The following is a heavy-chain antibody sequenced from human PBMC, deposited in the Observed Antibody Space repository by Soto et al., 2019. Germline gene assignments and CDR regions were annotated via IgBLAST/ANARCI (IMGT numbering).Heavy chain of an antibody. J-gene: IGHJ5*02. D-gene: IGHD3-10*01. CDR3: AKDAVPGNGEWDWFDP. Sequence: EVQLLESGGGLVKPGGSLSLSFEASGLTFKNNAMSWSRQAPGKGRKGVSSIHGSGGRSYYSDSVRGRFTVSRDDSEKTLYLQMSSLRVDDTAVYYCAKDAVPGNGEWDWFDPWGQGTLVTVSS. CDR2: IHGSGGRS. CDR1: GLTFKNNA. V-gene: IGHV3-23*01.